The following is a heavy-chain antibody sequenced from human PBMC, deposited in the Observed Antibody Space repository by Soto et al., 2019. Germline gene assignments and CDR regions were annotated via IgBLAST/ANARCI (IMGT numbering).Heavy chain of an antibody. CDR1: GFTFSSYG. V-gene: IGHV3-30*18. J-gene: IGHJ4*02. CDR2: ISYDGSNK. CDR3: AKEALLWFGEYVLDY. D-gene: IGHD3-10*01. Sequence: QVQLVESGGGVVQPGRSLRLCCAASGFTFSSYGMHWVRQAPGKGLEWVAVISYDGSNKYYADSVKGRFTISRDNSKNTLYLQMNSLRAEDTAVYYCAKEALLWFGEYVLDYWGQGTLVTVSS.